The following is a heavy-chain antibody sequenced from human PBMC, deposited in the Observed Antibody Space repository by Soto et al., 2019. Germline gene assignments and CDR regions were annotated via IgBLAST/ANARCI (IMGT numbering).Heavy chain of an antibody. CDR2: IIPIFGTA. CDR3: AKKGDDYGAYDGRGYSSYYGMDV. V-gene: IGHV1-69*01. Sequence: QVQLVQSGAEVKKPGSSVKVSCKASGGTFSSYAISWVRQAPGQGLEWMGGIIPIFGTANYAQKFQGRVTITADESTSTASMELGSLRSEDTAVYYCAKKGDDYGAYDGRGYSSYYGMDVWGQGTTVTVSS. CDR1: GGTFSSYA. D-gene: IGHD4-17*01. J-gene: IGHJ6*02.